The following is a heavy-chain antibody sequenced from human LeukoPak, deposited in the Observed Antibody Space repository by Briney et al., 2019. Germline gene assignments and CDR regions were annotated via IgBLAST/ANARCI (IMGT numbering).Heavy chain of an antibody. J-gene: IGHJ6*02. D-gene: IGHD1-7*01. CDR3: ARDNWNYGSSMDV. Sequence: SETLSLTCAVSGGSISSYYWSWIRQPPGKGLEWIGYIYYSGSTNYNPSLKSRVTISVDTSKNQFSLKLSSVTAADTAVYYCARDNWNYGSSMDVWGQGTTVTVSS. CDR1: GGSISSYY. V-gene: IGHV4-59*01. CDR2: IYYSGST.